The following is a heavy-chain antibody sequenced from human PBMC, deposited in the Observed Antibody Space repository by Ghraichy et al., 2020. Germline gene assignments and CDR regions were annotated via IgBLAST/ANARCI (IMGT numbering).Heavy chain of an antibody. CDR1: GYTFTSYG. V-gene: IGHV1-18*01. CDR2: ISAYNGNT. CDR3: ARGDNSWSFGSAPVDY. J-gene: IGHJ4*02. Sequence: ASVKVSCKASGYTFTSYGISWVRQAPGQGLEWMGWISAYNGNTNYAQKLQGRVTMTTDTSTSTAYMELRSLRSDDTAVYYCARGDNSWSFGSAPVDYWGQGTLVTVSS. D-gene: IGHD6-6*01.